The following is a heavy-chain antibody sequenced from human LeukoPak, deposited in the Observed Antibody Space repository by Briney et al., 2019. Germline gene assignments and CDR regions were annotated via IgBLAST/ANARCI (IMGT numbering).Heavy chain of an antibody. J-gene: IGHJ4*02. V-gene: IGHV3-21*01. CDR3: AGGGDFDY. CDR1: GFSFSIYF. D-gene: IGHD3-16*01. CDR2: ISRTSEYI. Sequence: GGSLRLSCAAPGFSFSIYFMNWVRQAPGKGLEWVSSISRTSEYIHYADSVRGRFTISRDNAKNSVYLQMSSLRAEDTAVYFWAGGGDFDYWGQGILVTVSA.